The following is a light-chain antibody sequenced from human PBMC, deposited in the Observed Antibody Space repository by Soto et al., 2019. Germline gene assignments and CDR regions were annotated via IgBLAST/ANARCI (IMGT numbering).Light chain of an antibody. V-gene: IGLV2-14*01. J-gene: IGLJ1*01. CDR1: SSDVGNHNY. Sequence: QSVLTQPASVSGSPGQSITISCTGTSSDVGNHNYVSWYQQYPGKAPKLIIYEVNNRPSGVSSRFSGSKSGNTASLTISGLQTEDEGDYYCNSYTGENLYVFGTGTKV. CDR3: NSYTGENLYV. CDR2: EVN.